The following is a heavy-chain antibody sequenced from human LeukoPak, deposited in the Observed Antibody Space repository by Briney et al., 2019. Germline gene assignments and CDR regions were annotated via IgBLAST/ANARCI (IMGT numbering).Heavy chain of an antibody. Sequence: GGSLRLSCAASGFPFSSYAMNWVRQAPGKGLEWVSVIAGSDGFTQYADSVKGRFTIPRDNSKNTVYLQMNRLRVEDTALYYCVRSLDYWGQGTLVTVSS. V-gene: IGHV3-23*01. J-gene: IGHJ4*02. CDR3: VRSLDY. CDR1: GFPFSSYA. CDR2: IAGSDGFT.